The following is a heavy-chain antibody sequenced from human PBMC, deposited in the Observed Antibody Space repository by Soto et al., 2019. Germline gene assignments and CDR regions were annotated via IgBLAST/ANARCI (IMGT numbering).Heavy chain of an antibody. CDR1: GYTFTSYG. V-gene: IGHV1-18*01. J-gene: IGHJ3*02. Sequence: GASVKVSCKASGYTFTSYGISWVRQAPGQGLEWMGWISAYNGNTNYAQKLQGRVTMTTDTSTSTAYMELRSLRSDDTAVYYCARDIATGTYETPPYDAFDIWGQGTMVTVS. CDR2: ISAYNGNT. D-gene: IGHD1-7*01. CDR3: ARDIATGTYETPPYDAFDI.